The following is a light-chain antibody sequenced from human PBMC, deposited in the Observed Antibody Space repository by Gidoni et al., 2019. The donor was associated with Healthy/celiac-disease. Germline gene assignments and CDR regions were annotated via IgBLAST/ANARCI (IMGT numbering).Light chain of an antibody. Sequence: AFPQSPGTLSLSPGERATLSCRASQSVSSSYLAWYQHKPGQSPRLRKYGESRRAAGIPDRFSGSGSGTDFSLTISRLEPEDVEVYYCQQYGNSPTFXPXTKVDIK. CDR2: GES. CDR1: QSVSSSY. J-gene: IGKJ3*01. V-gene: IGKV3-20*01. CDR3: QQYGNSPT.